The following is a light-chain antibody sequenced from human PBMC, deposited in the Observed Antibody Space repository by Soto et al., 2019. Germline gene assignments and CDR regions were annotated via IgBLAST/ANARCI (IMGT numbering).Light chain of an antibody. V-gene: IGLV1-40*01. CDR1: SSNSGAGYD. CDR3: QSYDSSLSGSV. J-gene: IGLJ3*02. CDR2: GNN. Sequence: QAVVTQPPSVSGAPGQRVTISCTGSSSNSGAGYDVHWYQQLPGTAPKLLIYGNNNRPSGVPDRFSGSKSGTSASLAITGLQAEDEADYYCQSYDSSLSGSVFGGGTKLTVL.